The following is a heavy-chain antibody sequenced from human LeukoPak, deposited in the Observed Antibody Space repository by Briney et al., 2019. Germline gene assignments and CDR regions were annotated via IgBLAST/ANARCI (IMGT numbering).Heavy chain of an antibody. CDR2: IRSKANSYAT. CDR1: GFTFSSYS. V-gene: IGHV3-73*01. Sequence: PGGSLRLSCAASGFTFSSYSMNWVRQASGKGLEWVGRIRSKANSYATAYAASVKGRFTISRDDSKNTAYLQMNSLKTEDTAVYYCTRHVVGRWGYYDSSGYQHPGAAAFDIWGQGTMVTVSS. D-gene: IGHD3-22*01. J-gene: IGHJ3*02. CDR3: TRHVVGRWGYYDSSGYQHPGAAAFDI.